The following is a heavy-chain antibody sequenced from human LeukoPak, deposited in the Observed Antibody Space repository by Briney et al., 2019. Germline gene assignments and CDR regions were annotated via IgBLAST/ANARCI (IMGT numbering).Heavy chain of an antibody. V-gene: IGHV3-11*04. CDR2: VSSTGASI. J-gene: IGHJ4*02. CDR1: GFTFIDYY. Sequence: GGSLRLSCAASGFTFIDYYMSWIRLAPGRGLEWVAYVSSTGASISYADAVKGRFTISRDNAKNLIYLQMNSLRVEDTAIYYCASHPDYGDNDYWGQGIVVTVSS. D-gene: IGHD4-17*01. CDR3: ASHPDYGDNDY.